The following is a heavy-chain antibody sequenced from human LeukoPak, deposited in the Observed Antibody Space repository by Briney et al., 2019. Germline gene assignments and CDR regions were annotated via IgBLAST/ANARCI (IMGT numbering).Heavy chain of an antibody. J-gene: IGHJ6*02. D-gene: IGHD3-10*01. V-gene: IGHV7-4-1*02. CDR1: GYTFTSYA. CDR3: ASLRENYGSTSYYYHPMDV. Sequence: ASVKVSCKASGYTFTSYAMNWVRQAPGQGLEWMGWINTNTGNPTYAQGFTGRFVFSLDTSVSTAYLQISSLKAEDTAVYYCASLRENYGSTSYYYHPMDVWGQGTTVTVSS. CDR2: INTNTGNP.